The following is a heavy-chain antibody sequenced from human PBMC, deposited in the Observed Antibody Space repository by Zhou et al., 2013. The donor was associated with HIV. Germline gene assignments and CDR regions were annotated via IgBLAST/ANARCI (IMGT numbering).Heavy chain of an antibody. CDR1: GGTFSSNA. CDR3: ARDSITMVPFFFDY. Sequence: QVQLVQSGAEVKKPGSSVKVSCKASGGTFSSNAISWVRQAPGQGLEWMGGIIPIFGTANYAQKFQGRVTIIADESTSTAYMELSSLRSEDTAVYYCARDSITMVPFFFDYWGQGTLVTVSS. CDR2: IIPIFGTA. D-gene: IGHD3-10*01. V-gene: IGHV1-69*12. J-gene: IGHJ4*02.